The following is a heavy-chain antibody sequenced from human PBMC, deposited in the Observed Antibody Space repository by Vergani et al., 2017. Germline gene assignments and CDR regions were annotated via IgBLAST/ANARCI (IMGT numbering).Heavy chain of an antibody. CDR1: GYSIGSGFY. J-gene: IGHJ4*02. CDR2: IHNRGKT. Sequence: QVRLEESGPGLVKPSETLSLTCSVSGYSIGSGFYWSWIRQSPGEGLQWLTSIHNRGKTYHNPSLKSRVTVSVDESRNLFSLRLNSVTAADTAVYYCATIGYRRWGYYLDYWGQGILVTVSS. CDR3: ATIGYRRWGYYLDY. D-gene: IGHD2-2*02. V-gene: IGHV4-38-2*01.